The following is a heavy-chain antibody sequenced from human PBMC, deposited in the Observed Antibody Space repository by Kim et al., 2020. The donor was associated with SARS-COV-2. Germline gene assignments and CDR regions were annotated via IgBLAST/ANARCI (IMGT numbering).Heavy chain of an antibody. D-gene: IGHD6-13*01. CDR3: TRRDSYSSYYGMDF. Sequence: ASVKGRFTIFRDDSKNTAYLQMNSLKTGDTAVYYCTRRDSYSSYYGMDFWGQGTTVTVSS. J-gene: IGHJ6*02. V-gene: IGHV3-73*01.